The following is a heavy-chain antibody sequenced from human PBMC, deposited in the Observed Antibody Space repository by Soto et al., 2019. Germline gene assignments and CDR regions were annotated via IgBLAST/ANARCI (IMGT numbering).Heavy chain of an antibody. CDR3: ARTYYYDSSGYYYFDY. V-gene: IGHV1-3*01. Sequence: ASVKVSCKASGYPFTSYAVHWVRQAPVQILEWMGWINAGNGNTKYSQKFQGRVTITRDTSASTAYMELSSLRSEDTAVYYCARTYYYDSSGYYYFDYCGQGTLVTVSS. D-gene: IGHD3-22*01. J-gene: IGHJ4*02. CDR2: INAGNGNT. CDR1: GYPFTSYA.